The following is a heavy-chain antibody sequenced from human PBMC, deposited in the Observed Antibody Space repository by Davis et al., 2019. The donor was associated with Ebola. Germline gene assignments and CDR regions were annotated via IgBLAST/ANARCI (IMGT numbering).Heavy chain of an antibody. CDR1: GGSVSSGSYY. CDR3: ARGGGGYCSSTSCYRYYGMDV. CDR2: IYYSGST. J-gene: IGHJ6*02. Sequence: SETLSLTCTVSGGSVSSGSYYWSWIRQPPGKGLEWIGYIYYSGSTNYNPSLKSRVTISVDTSKNQFSLKLSSVTAADTAVYYCARGGGGYCSSTSCYRYYGMDVWGQGTTVTVSS. V-gene: IGHV4-61*01. D-gene: IGHD2-2*02.